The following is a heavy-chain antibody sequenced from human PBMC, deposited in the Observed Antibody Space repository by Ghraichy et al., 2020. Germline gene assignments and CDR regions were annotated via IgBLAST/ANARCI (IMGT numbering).Heavy chain of an antibody. CDR3: ARNRYGSGSYPGY. J-gene: IGHJ4*02. Sequence: SETLSPTCTVSGGSISSYYWSWIRQPPGKGLEWIGYIYYSGSTNYNPSLKSRVTISVDTSKNQFSLKLSSVTAADTAVYYCARNRYGSGSYPGYCGQGTLVTGSS. D-gene: IGHD3-10*01. V-gene: IGHV4-59*01. CDR1: GGSISSYY. CDR2: IYYSGST.